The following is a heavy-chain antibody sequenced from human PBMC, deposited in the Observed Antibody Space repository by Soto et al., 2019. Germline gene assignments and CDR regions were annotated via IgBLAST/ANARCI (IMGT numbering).Heavy chain of an antibody. CDR3: ASGRYDDSGYFDY. D-gene: IGHD3-22*01. J-gene: IGHJ4*02. CDR1: GYTFTSYG. CDR2: ISAYNGNT. V-gene: IGHV1-18*04. Sequence: GDAVQLSCKASGYTFTSYGISWVRQAPGQGLEWMGWISAYNGNTNYAQKLQGRVTMTTDTSTSTAYMELRSLRSDDTAMFYCASGRYDDSGYFDYWGQGTLVTGSS.